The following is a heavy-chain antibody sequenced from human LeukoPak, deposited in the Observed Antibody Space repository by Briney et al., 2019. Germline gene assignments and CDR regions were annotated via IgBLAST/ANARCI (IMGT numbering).Heavy chain of an antibody. CDR1: GFTFSTYA. D-gene: IGHD3-10*01. J-gene: IGHJ6*03. V-gene: IGHV3-30*14. CDR3: ARGGDYGSGSYYYYYYYYMDV. CDR2: ISFDGSNK. Sequence: GGSLRLSCAASGFTFSTYAIHWVRQAPGKGLEWVAVISFDGSNKYYADSVKGRFTISRDNSKNTLYLQMNSLRAEDTAVYYCARGGDYGSGSYYYYYYYYMDVWGKGTTVTISS.